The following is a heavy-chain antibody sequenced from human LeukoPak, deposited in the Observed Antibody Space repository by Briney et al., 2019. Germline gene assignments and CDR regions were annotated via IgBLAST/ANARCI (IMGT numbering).Heavy chain of an antibody. CDR1: GFTFSSYA. V-gene: IGHV3-23*01. D-gene: IGHD2-2*01. CDR2: ISGSGGST. Sequence: GGSLRLSCAASGFTFSSYAMSWVRQAPGKGLEWVSAISGSGGSTYYADSVKGRFTISRDNSKNTLYLQMNSLRAEDTAVYYCARAYCSSTSCYYYFDYWGQGTLVTVSS. CDR3: ARAYCSSTSCYYYFDY. J-gene: IGHJ4*02.